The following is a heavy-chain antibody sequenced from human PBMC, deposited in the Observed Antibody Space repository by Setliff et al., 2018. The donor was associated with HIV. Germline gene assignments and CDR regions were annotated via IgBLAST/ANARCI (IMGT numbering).Heavy chain of an antibody. V-gene: IGHV3-7*03. J-gene: IGHJ6*03. CDR3: VTEHLGWSGYHHSGGYWSTDYYYSYMDV. Sequence: PGGSLRLSCAASGFTFSNYWMSWVRQAPGKGLEWVANIKQDGSDKYYVDSVKGRFTISRDNAKNSLYLQMNSLRAEDTAVYYCVTEHLGWSGYHHSGGYWSTDYYYSYMDVWGKGTTVTVSS. D-gene: IGHD3-22*01. CDR1: GFTFSNYW. CDR2: IKQDGSDK.